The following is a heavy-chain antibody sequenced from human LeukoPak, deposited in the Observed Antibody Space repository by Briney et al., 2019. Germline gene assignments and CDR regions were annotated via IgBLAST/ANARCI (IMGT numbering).Heavy chain of an antibody. D-gene: IGHD4-17*01. Sequence: PGGSLRLSCAASGFTFSSYGMHWVRQAPGKGLEGVAVMWYDGSNKYYADSVKGRFTISRDNSKNTLYLQMNSLRAQNTAVYYCARTPTVTRAFDYWGQATLATVSS. CDR1: GFTFSSYG. J-gene: IGHJ4*02. CDR2: MWYDGSNK. V-gene: IGHV3-33*01. CDR3: ARTPTVTRAFDY.